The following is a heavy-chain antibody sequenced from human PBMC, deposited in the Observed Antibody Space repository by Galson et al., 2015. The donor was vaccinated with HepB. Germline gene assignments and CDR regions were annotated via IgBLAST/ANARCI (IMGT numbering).Heavy chain of an antibody. CDR2: FDPEEGET. CDR1: GYTLTELS. CDR3: ATVGALSLGYDL. D-gene: IGHD5-12*01. J-gene: IGHJ4*02. Sequence: SVKVSCKVSGYTLTELSMHWVRQAPGKGLEWMGGFDPEEGETIYAQKFQGRVTMTEDTSTDTAYMELSSLRSEDTAVYYCATVGALSLGYDLWGQGTLVTVSS. V-gene: IGHV1-24*01.